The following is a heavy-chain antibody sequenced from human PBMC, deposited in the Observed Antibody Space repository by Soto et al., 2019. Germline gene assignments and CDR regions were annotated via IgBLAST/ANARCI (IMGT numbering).Heavy chain of an antibody. CDR1: GGSISSSSYY. CDR3: ARHPAVEPPGYYYYYGMDV. V-gene: IGHV4-39*01. CDR2: IYYSGST. D-gene: IGHD1-1*01. Sequence: SETLSLTCTVSGGSISSSSYYWGWIRQPPGKGLEWTGSIYYSGSTYYNPSLKSRVTISVDTSKNQFSLKLSSVTAADTAVYYCARHPAVEPPGYYYYYGMDVWGQGTTVTVSS. J-gene: IGHJ6*02.